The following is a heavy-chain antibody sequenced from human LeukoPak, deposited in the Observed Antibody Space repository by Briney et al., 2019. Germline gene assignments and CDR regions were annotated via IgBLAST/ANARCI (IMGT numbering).Heavy chain of an antibody. V-gene: IGHV3-30*02. J-gene: IGHJ6*02. CDR3: AKDMAPLLRFLEWATEYNNYYFYGMDV. CDR1: GFTFSSYG. D-gene: IGHD3-3*01. CDR2: IWYDGSNK. Sequence: PGGSLRLSCAASGFTFSSYGMHWVRQAPGKGLEWVAVIWYDGSNKYYADSVKGRFTISRGNSKNTLYLQMNSLRAEDTALYYCAKDMAPLLRFLEWATEYNNYYFYGMDVWGQGTTVTVSS.